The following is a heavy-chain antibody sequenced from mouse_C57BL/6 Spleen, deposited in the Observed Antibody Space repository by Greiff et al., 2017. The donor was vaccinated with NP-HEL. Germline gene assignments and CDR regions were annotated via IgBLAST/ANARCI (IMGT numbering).Heavy chain of an antibody. CDR2: IRLKSDNYAT. D-gene: IGHD2-3*01. CDR1: GFTFSNYW. CDR3: TVYDGYYRFAY. Sequence: EVKLVESGGGLVQPGGSMKLSCVASGFTFSNYWMNWVRQSPEKGLEWVAQIRLKSDNYATHYAESVKGRFTISRDDSKSSVYLQMNNLRAEDTGIYYCTVYDGYYRFAYWGQGTLVTVSA. J-gene: IGHJ3*01. V-gene: IGHV6-3*01.